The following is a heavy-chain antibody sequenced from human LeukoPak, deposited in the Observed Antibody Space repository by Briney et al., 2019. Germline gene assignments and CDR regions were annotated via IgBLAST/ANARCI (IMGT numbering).Heavy chain of an antibody. Sequence: SETLSLTCTVSTGSISGYYWSWIRQPPGKGLEWIGYIYSSGSTSYNPSLRSRVTMSVDTSKNQFSLILKSVTAADTAEYYCARSPPEYSGSSEVGWFDPWGQGTLVTVSS. CDR3: ARSPPEYSGSSEVGWFDP. CDR1: TGSISGYY. CDR2: IYSSGST. V-gene: IGHV4-4*09. D-gene: IGHD6-6*01. J-gene: IGHJ5*02.